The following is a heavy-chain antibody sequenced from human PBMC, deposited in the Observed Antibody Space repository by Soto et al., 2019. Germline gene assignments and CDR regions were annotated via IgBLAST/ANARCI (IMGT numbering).Heavy chain of an antibody. D-gene: IGHD3-10*01. CDR1: GFTFSSYA. Sequence: QVQLVESGGGVVQPGRSLRLSCAASGFTFSSYAMHWVRQAPGKGLEWVAVISYDGSNKYYADSVKGRFTISRDNSKNTLYLQMNSLRAEDTAVYYCARLVPTPDYWGQGTLVTVSS. V-gene: IGHV3-30-3*01. J-gene: IGHJ4*02. CDR2: ISYDGSNK. CDR3: ARLVPTPDY.